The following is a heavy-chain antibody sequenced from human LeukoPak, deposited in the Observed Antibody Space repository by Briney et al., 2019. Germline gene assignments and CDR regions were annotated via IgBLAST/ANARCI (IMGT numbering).Heavy chain of an antibody. V-gene: IGHV3-43D*04. CDR3: AKDIYYDSSGYMDV. CDR1: GFTFDDYA. J-gene: IGHJ6*03. CDR2: ISCDGGST. D-gene: IGHD3-22*01. Sequence: PGGSLRLSCAASGFTFDDYAMHWVRQAPGKGLEWVSLISCDGGSTYYADSVKGRFTISRDNSKNSLYLQMNSLRAEDTALYYCAKDIYYDSSGYMDVWGKGTTVTVSS.